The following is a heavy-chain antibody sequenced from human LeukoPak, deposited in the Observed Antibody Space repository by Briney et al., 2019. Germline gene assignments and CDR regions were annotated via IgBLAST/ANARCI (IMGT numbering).Heavy chain of an antibody. CDR1: GYTFTGYY. D-gene: IGHD3-10*01. V-gene: IGHV1-2*02. CDR2: INPNSGGT. Sequence: ASVKVSCKASGYTFTGYYMHWVRQAPGQGLEWMGWINPNSGGTNYAQKFQGRVTMTRDTSISTAYMELSRLRSGDTAVYYCARERVMVRGVRYIHFDYWGQGTLVTVSS. J-gene: IGHJ4*02. CDR3: ARERVMVRGVRYIHFDY.